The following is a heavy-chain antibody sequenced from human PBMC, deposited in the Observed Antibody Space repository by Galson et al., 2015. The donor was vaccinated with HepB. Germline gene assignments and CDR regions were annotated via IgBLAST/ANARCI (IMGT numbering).Heavy chain of an antibody. Sequence: SLRLSCATSGFRFTKYSMSWVRQAPGKGLQWVSAITGGGERTYYADSVKGRFTSSRDSSSNTVFLLMTSLRVDDTAVYYCARRISLVRGIITKPDYYYGMDVWGQGTTVTVAS. CDR3: ARRISLVRGIITKPDYYYGMDV. CDR1: GFRFTKYS. J-gene: IGHJ6*02. V-gene: IGHV3-23*01. D-gene: IGHD3-10*01. CDR2: ITGGGERT.